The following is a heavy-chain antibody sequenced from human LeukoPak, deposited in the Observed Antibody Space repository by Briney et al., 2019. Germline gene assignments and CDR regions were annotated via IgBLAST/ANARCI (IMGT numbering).Heavy chain of an antibody. Sequence: GASVKVSCKVSGYTLTELSMHWVRQAPGQGLEWMGWINPNSGGTNYAQKFQGRVTMTRDTSISTAYMELSRLRSDDTAVYYCARGIIQDIWGQGTMVTVSS. CDR1: GYTLTELS. J-gene: IGHJ3*02. CDR2: INPNSGGT. V-gene: IGHV1-2*02. CDR3: ARGIIQDI. D-gene: IGHD2/OR15-2a*01.